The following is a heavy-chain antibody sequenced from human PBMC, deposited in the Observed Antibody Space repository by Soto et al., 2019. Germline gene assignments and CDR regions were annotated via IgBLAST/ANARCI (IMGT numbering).Heavy chain of an antibody. J-gene: IGHJ2*01. CDR1: GYTFTNYG. CDR2: MNPHNGNT. D-gene: IGHD2-8*01. CDR3: ERRHRCIICRCLF. V-gene: IGHV1-8*01. Sequence: ASVKVSCKASGYTFTNYGIHWVRQATGQGLEWMGWMNPHNGNTGQSEKFQGRVTMTRDTSTSTAYMELGSLRSDATAGKYSERRHRCIICRCLFWG.